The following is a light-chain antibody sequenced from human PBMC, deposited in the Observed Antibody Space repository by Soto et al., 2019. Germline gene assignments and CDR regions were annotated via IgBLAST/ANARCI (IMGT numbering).Light chain of an antibody. V-gene: IGKV3-15*01. Sequence: EIVMTQSPATLSVSPGERATLSCRASQSISYNLAWYQQKPGQAPRLLIYGASTRATGIPARFSGSGSGTEFTLTISSLQSEDLAVYYCQQYNNWPPYTFGQGTKLEIK. CDR1: QSISYN. J-gene: IGKJ2*01. CDR2: GAS. CDR3: QQYNNWPPYT.